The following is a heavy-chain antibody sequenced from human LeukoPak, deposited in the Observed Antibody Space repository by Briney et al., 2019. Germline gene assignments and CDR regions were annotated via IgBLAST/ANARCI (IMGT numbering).Heavy chain of an antibody. J-gene: IGHJ6*03. CDR1: GFTVSSNY. CDR2: IYSGGST. Sequence: GGSLRLSCAASGFTVSSNYMSWVRQAPGKGLEWVSVIYSGGSTYYADSVKGRFTISRDNSKNTLYPQMNSLRAEDTAVYYCARDGGEDSSNWYLYYYYFMDVWGKGTTVTVSS. D-gene: IGHD6-13*01. V-gene: IGHV3-66*01. CDR3: ARDGGEDSSNWYLYYYYFMDV.